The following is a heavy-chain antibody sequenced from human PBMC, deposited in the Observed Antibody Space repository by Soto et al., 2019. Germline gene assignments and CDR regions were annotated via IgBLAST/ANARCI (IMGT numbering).Heavy chain of an antibody. CDR1: GFTFSSYA. V-gene: IGHV3-30-3*01. J-gene: IGHJ4*02. CDR3: ARVAKVHVLRYFDPPDY. D-gene: IGHD3-9*01. Sequence: GGSLRLSCAASGFTFSSYAMHWVRQAPGKGLEWVAVISYDGSNKYYADSVKGRFTISRDNSKNTLYLQMNSLRAEDTAVYYCARVAKVHVLRYFDPPDYWGQGTLVTVSS. CDR2: ISYDGSNK.